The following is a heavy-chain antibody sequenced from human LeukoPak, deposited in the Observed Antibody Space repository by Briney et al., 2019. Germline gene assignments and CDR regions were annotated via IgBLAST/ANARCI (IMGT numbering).Heavy chain of an antibody. CDR2: MNPNSGNT. D-gene: IGHD2-15*01. V-gene: IGHV1-8*03. J-gene: IGHJ6*03. CDR3: ARGRGTVAATPHYYMDV. CDR1: GYTFTSYD. Sequence: ALVKVSCKASGYTFTSYDINWVRQATGQGLEWMGWMNPNSGNTGYAQKFQGRVTITRNTSISTAYMELSSLRSEDTAVYYCARGRGTVAATPHYYMDVWGKGTTVTVSS.